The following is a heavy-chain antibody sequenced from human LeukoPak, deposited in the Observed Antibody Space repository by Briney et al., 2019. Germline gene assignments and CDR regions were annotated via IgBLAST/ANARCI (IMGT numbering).Heavy chain of an antibody. V-gene: IGHV4-59*01. CDR2: IYYSGNT. D-gene: IGHD1-26*01. CDR1: GGSISSYY. CDR3: ARGMPQGWVHWFDS. J-gene: IGHJ5*01. Sequence: SETLSLTCTVSGGSISSYYWNWIRQPPGKELEWIGYIYYSGNTKYNPSLESRVTISVDTSKNQFSLKLRSVTAADTAVYYCARGMPQGWVHWFDSWGQGTLVTVSS.